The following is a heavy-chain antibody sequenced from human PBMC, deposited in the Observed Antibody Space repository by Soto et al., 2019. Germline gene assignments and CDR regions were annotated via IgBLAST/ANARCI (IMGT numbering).Heavy chain of an antibody. CDR2: IYYSGST. Sequence: SETLSLTCTVSCGSISSYYWSWIRQPPGKGLEWIGYIYYSGSTNYNPSLKSRVTISVDTSKNQFSLKLSSVTAADTAVYYCARDFTVTARGYYYYYGMDVWGQGTTVTVSS. CDR1: CGSISSYY. D-gene: IGHD4-17*01. CDR3: ARDFTVTARGYYYYYGMDV. V-gene: IGHV4-59*01. J-gene: IGHJ6*02.